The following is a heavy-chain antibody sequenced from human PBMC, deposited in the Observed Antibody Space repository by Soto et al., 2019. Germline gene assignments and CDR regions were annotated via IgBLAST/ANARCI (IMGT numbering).Heavy chain of an antibody. CDR1: GYSFTSYW. J-gene: IGHJ4*02. Sequence: GESLKISCKGSGYSFTSYWIGWVRQMPGKGLEWMGIIYPGDSDTRYSPSFQGQVTISADKSISTAYLQWSSLKASDTAMYYCAIRMEDIARFMDHGYVHWCPARLLTISS. V-gene: IGHV5-51*01. D-gene: IGHD5-18*01. CDR2: IYPGDSDT. CDR3: AIRMEDIARFMDHGYVH.